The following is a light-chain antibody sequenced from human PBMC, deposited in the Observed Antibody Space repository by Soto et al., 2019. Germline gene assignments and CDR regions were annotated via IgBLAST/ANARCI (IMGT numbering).Light chain of an antibody. CDR3: GTWDSSLNGYVV. CDR2: DNY. Sequence: QSVLTQPPSVSAAPGQKVTISCSGSSSNIGDNFVSWYQHLPGTAPKLLIYDNYKRPSAIPDRFSGSKAGTSATLGITGLQTGDEVDYYCGTWDSSLNGYVVFGGGTKLTGL. CDR1: SSNIGDNF. V-gene: IGLV1-51*01. J-gene: IGLJ2*01.